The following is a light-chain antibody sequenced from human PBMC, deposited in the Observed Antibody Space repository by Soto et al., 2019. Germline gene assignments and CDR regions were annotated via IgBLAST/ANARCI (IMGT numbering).Light chain of an antibody. CDR2: EVA. CDR3: SSSAANRTR. Sequence: QPVLTQPASVSASRGQSITISCTGVTSDVGDNYYVSWFQSHPGTAPKLVIYEVANRPSGVSNRFSGSRSGDTASLTISGVQTEDEAHYHFSSSAANRTRFGGGTKVTVL. CDR1: TSDVGDNYY. J-gene: IGLJ2*01. V-gene: IGLV2-14*01.